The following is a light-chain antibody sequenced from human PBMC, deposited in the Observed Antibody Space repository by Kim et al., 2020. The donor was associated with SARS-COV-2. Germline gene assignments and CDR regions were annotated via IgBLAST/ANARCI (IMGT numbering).Light chain of an antibody. J-gene: IGKJ1*01. CDR2: GAS. V-gene: IGKV1-39*01. CDR1: QTIGRY. Sequence: DIQMTQSPSSLSASVGDRVTISCRASQTIGRYLNWYQQKPGKAPKLLIYGASTLQSGVPSRFSGSGSGTDFTLTISSLQPEDFAAYFCQQSYGDPRTFGQGTKVDIK. CDR3: QQSYGDPRT.